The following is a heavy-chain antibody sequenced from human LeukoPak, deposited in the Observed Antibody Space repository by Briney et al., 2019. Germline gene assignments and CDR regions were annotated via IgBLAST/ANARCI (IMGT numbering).Heavy chain of an antibody. CDR1: GSTFSDLS. V-gene: IGHV1-24*01. Sequence: GASVKVSCKVSGSTFSDLSIHWVRQAPGKGLEYVGGSDPEDGETFHAQNFQGRVTMTEDTSIDTAYMELSRLRSEDTAVYYCVTDRARLFWYFDLWGRGTLVTVSS. D-gene: IGHD2-21*02. CDR3: VTDRARLFWYFDL. J-gene: IGHJ2*01. CDR2: SDPEDGET.